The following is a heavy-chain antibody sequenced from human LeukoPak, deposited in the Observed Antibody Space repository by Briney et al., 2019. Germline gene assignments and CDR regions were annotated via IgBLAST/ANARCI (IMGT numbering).Heavy chain of an antibody. V-gene: IGHV1-3*01. J-gene: IGHJ4*02. D-gene: IGHD5-24*01. CDR2: INAGNGNT. Sequence: GASVKVSCKASEYTFTYYAINRVRQAPGQRLEWMGWINAGNGNTKYSQKFLGRVTITRDTSASTAYMELSSLTSEDTAVYYCARGRWSATTATYYLDFWGQGTLVTVSS. CDR3: ARGRWSATTATYYLDF. CDR1: EYTFTYYA.